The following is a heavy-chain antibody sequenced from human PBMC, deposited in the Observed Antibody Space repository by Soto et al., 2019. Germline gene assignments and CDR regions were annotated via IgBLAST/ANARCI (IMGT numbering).Heavy chain of an antibody. CDR1: GYSFTSYW. CDR3: ATHMVRGDHYYYYGMDV. V-gene: IGHV5-51*01. Sequence: GESLKISCKGSGYSFTSYWIGCVRQMPGKGLEWMGIIYPGDSDTRYSPSFQGQVTISADKSISTAYLQWSSLKASDTAMYYCATHMVRGDHYYYYGMDVWGQGTTVTVSS. D-gene: IGHD3-10*01. J-gene: IGHJ6*02. CDR2: IYPGDSDT.